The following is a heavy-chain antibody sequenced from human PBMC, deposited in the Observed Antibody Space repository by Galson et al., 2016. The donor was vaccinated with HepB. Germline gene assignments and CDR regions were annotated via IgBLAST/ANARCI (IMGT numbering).Heavy chain of an antibody. J-gene: IGHJ4*02. V-gene: IGHV3-74*01. Sequence: SLRLSCAASGFTFSSHWMHWVRQAPGKGLVWVSRINTDGSSTSYADSVKGRFTISRDNAKNTLYLQMNSLRADDTAVYYCAGVPSGKRLDYWGQGTLVTASS. CDR3: AGVPSGKRLDY. CDR1: GFTFSSHW. CDR2: INTDGSST. D-gene: IGHD4-23*01.